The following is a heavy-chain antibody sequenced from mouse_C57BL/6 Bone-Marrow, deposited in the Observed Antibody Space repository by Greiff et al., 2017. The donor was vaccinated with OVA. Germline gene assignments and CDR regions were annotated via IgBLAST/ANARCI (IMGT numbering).Heavy chain of an antibody. D-gene: IGHD1-1*01. CDR1: GYAFSSSW. CDR2: IYPGDGDT. V-gene: IGHV1-82*01. J-gene: IGHJ4*01. Sequence: VQLVESGPELVKPGASVKISCKASGYAFSSSWMNWVKQRPGKGLEWIGRIYPGDGDTNYNGKFKGKATLTADKSSSTAYMQLSSLTSEDSAVYFCARGYYGSSPPYYYAMDYWGQGTSVTVSS. CDR3: ARGYYGSSPPYYYAMDY.